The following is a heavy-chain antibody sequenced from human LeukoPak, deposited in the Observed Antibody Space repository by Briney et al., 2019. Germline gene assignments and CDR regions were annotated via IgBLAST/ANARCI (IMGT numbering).Heavy chain of an antibody. CDR3: ARDAYCSSTSCYAASYASDAFDI. Sequence: SETLSLTCTVSGGSISSYYWSWIRQPPGKGLEWIGYIYYSGSTNYNPSLKSRVTISVDTSKNQFSLKLSSVTAADTAVYYCARDAYCSSTSCYAASYASDAFDIWGQGTMVTVSS. V-gene: IGHV4-59*12. J-gene: IGHJ3*02. CDR2: IYYSGST. D-gene: IGHD2-2*01. CDR1: GGSISSYY.